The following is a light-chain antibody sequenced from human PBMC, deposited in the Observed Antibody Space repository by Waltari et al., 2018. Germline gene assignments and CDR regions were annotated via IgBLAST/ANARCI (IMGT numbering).Light chain of an antibody. CDR2: KAS. V-gene: IGKV1-5*03. CDR3: QQYDTFPWA. CDR1: QSIRSW. Sequence: DIQMTQSPSTLSASAGDRVTITCRACQSIRSWLAWYQQKPGKAPKFLIHKASSLESGVPSRFSGSGSGTEFTLTISSLQPDDFATYYCQQYDTFPWAFGQGTTVEIK. J-gene: IGKJ1*01.